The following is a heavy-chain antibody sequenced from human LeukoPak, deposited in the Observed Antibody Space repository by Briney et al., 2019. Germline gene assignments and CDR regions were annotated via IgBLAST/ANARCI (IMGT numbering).Heavy chain of an antibody. D-gene: IGHD3-3*01. V-gene: IGHV4-39*07. J-gene: IGHJ4*02. CDR3: ARYDFWSGYLSDY. CDR2: IYYIGST. Sequence: SETLSLTRTVPGGSISSRGYYWGWIRQPPGKGLEWIGSIYYIGSTYYNPSLRGRVTISLDTSKNQFSLKLSSVTAADTAIYYCARYDFWSGYLSDYWGQGTLVTVSS. CDR1: GGSISSRGYY.